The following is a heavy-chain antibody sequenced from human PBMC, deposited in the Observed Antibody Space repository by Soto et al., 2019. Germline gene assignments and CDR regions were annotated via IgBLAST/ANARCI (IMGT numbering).Heavy chain of an antibody. CDR1: GFTFSSYA. D-gene: IGHD6-19*01. Sequence: QVQLVESGGGVVQPGRSLRLSCAASGFTFSSYAMHWVRQAPGKGLEWVAVISYDGSNKYYADSVKGRFTISRDNSKNTLYLQMNSLRAEDTAVYDCAREAEVAVAGHSGVIDYWGQGTLVTVSS. V-gene: IGHV3-30-3*01. CDR3: AREAEVAVAGHSGVIDY. J-gene: IGHJ4*02. CDR2: ISYDGSNK.